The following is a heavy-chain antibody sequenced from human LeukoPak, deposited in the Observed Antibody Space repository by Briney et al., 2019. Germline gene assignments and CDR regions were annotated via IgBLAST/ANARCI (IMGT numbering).Heavy chain of an antibody. Sequence: GGSLRLSCVASGFTFTDYFMSWVRQAPGKGLEWVASIKHNGGEKYYVDSVKGRFTISRDNAKNSLYLQMNSLRAEDTALYYCAKAGGSYGSDYFDCWGQGTLVTVSS. J-gene: IGHJ4*02. CDR1: GFTFTDYF. CDR2: IKHNGGEK. CDR3: AKAGGSYGSDYFDC. D-gene: IGHD1-26*01. V-gene: IGHV3-7*03.